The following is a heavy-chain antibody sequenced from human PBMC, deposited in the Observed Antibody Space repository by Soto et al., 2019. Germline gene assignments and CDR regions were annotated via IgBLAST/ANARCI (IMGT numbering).Heavy chain of an antibody. CDR3: ARDAFYGDYGLD. CDR1: RNSISSGYY. D-gene: IGHD4-17*01. V-gene: IGHV4-38-2*02. CDR2: IYHSGST. Sequence: SETLSLTCAVARNSISSGYYWGWIQQPPGKGLEWIGSIYHSGSTYYNPSLKSRVTISVDTSKNQFSLKLSSVTAADTAVYYCARDAFYGDYGLDWGQGTLVTVSS. J-gene: IGHJ4*02.